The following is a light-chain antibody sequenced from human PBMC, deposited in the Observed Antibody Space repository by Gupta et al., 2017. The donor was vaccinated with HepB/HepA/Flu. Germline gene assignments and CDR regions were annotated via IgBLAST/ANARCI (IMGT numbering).Light chain of an antibody. V-gene: IGLV3-21*03. CDR2: DDR. CDR1: NIETKS. J-gene: IGLJ2*01. CDR3: HVWERVGDDGDVV. Sequence: SSVLTQPPSVSVATGTKARINCGGDNIETKSVHWYPQKPGQAPVLVIFDDRDRPSGSTERGSGSNSGKSATLTISRVEAGEEADYYCHVWERVGDDGDVVFGGGTKLTVL.